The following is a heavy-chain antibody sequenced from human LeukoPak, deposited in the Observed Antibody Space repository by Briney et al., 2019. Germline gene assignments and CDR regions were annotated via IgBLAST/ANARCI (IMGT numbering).Heavy chain of an antibody. Sequence: PSETLSLTCTVPGGSIISNTWSWFRNPPGKGLEWFGYIYYSGSTNYNPSLKSRVTISVDTSKNQFSLNLTSLTAADTAIYYCARHSTSISILRGHMPPSYYYGMDVWAKGPRSSSP. D-gene: IGHD3-10*01. CDR1: GGSIISNT. V-gene: IGHV4-59*08. CDR2: IYYSGST. CDR3: ARHSTSISILRGHMPPSYYYGMDV. J-gene: IGHJ6*02.